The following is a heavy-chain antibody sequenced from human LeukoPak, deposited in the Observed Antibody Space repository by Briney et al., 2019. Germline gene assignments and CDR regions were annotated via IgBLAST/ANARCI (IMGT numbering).Heavy chain of an antibody. J-gene: IGHJ4*02. CDR1: GFTFSNYW. Sequence: GGSLRLSCAASGFTFSNYWMHWVRHAPGKGLVWVSRLNADGNSITYADSVRGRFTISRDNAKNTVHLQMNSLRVEDTAIYFCAGAYSAYDPFDYWGQGILVTGSS. CDR2: LNADGNSI. CDR3: AGAYSAYDPFDY. V-gene: IGHV3-74*01. D-gene: IGHD5-12*01.